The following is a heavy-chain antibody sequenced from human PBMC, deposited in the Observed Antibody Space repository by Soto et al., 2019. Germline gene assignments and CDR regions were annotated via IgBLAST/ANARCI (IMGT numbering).Heavy chain of an antibody. CDR2: INPNSGGT. V-gene: IGHV1-2*02. CDR3: ARGIVVVTATLNRLPLGY. Sequence: ASVKVSCKASGYTFTGYYMHWVRQAPGQGLEWMGWINPNSGGTNYAQKFQGRVTMTRDTSISTAYMELSRLRSDDTAVYYCARGIVVVTATLNRLPLGYWGQGTLVTVSS. J-gene: IGHJ4*02. D-gene: IGHD2-21*02. CDR1: GYTFTGYY.